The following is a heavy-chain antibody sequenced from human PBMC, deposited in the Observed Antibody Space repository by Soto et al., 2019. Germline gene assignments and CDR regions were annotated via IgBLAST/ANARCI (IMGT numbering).Heavy chain of an antibody. J-gene: IGHJ6*02. CDR1: GGSISSGGYS. V-gene: IGHV4-30-2*01. CDR2: IYHSGST. Sequence: SETLSLTCAVSGGSISSGGYSWSWIRQPPGKGLEWIGYIYHSGSTYYNPSLKSRVTISVDRSKNQFSLKLSSVTAADTAVYYCARGPGNYGMDVWGQGTTVTVSS. CDR3: ARGPGNYGMDV.